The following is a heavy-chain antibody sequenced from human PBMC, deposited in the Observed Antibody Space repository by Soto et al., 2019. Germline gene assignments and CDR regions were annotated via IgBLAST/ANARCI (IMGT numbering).Heavy chain of an antibody. CDR2: INHSGST. J-gene: IGHJ4*02. CDR1: GGSFSGYY. V-gene: IGHV4-34*01. Sequence: LSLTCAVYGGSFSGYYGSWIRQPPGKGLEWIGEINHSGSTNYNPSLKSRVTISVDTSKNQFSLKLSSVTAADTAVYYSARGRHSSSWYYWGQGTLVTVSS. D-gene: IGHD6-13*01. CDR3: ARGRHSSSWYY.